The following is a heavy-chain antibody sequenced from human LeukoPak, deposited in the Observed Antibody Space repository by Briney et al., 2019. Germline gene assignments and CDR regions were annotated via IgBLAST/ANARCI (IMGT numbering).Heavy chain of an antibody. Sequence: PGGSLRLSRAVSWFTVSSDYLGWVRQAPGKGLEWVSVIYRSGRTYYADSVKGRFTISRDNSKNSLYLQMNSLRAEDTAVYYCASCNSGYASISKHGDAFDIWGQGTMVTVSS. CDR1: WFTVSSDY. CDR3: ASCNSGYASISKHGDAFDI. J-gene: IGHJ3*02. V-gene: IGHV3-53*01. CDR2: IYRSGRT. D-gene: IGHD5-12*01.